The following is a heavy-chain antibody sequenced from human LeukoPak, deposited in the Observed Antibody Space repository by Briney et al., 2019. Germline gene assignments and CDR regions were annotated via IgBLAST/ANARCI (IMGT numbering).Heavy chain of an antibody. CDR2: VSGDGGST. Sequence: GGSLRLSCAASGFTFDDYAMHWVRQAPGKGLEWVSLVSGDGGSTYYADSVKGRFTISRDNSKNSLYLQMNSLRTEDTALYYCAKVGIYYYYYGMDVWGQGTTVTVSS. D-gene: IGHD1-14*01. J-gene: IGHJ6*02. CDR3: AKVGIYYYYYGMDV. CDR1: GFTFDDYA. V-gene: IGHV3-43*02.